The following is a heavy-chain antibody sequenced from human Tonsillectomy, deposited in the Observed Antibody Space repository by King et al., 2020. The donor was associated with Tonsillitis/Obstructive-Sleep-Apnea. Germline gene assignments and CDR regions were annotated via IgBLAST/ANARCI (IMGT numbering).Heavy chain of an antibody. CDR3: VRQYRSSQESDY. CDR1: GYSFTSYW. D-gene: IGHD6-6*01. Sequence: VQLVESGAEVKKPGESLKISCKGSGYSFTSYWIGWVRQMPGKGLEWMGIIYPRDSDTRYSPSFQGQVIISFDKSFSTGYLQWSSLKASDTAIYYCVRQYRSSQESDYWGQGTLVTVSS. J-gene: IGHJ4*02. V-gene: IGHV5-51*01. CDR2: IYPRDSDT.